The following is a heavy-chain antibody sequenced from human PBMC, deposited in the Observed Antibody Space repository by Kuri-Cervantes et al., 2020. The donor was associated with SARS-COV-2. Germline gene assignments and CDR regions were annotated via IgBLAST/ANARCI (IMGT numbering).Heavy chain of an antibody. J-gene: IGHJ6*03. CDR1: GYTFTSYD. Sequence: ASVKVSCKASGYTFTSYDINWVRQATGQGLEWVGWMNPNSGNTGYAQKFQGRVTMTRNTSISTAYMELSSLRSEDTAVYYCALGYWGSGYPRYYYYMDVWGKGTTVTVSS. D-gene: IGHD3-22*01. V-gene: IGHV1-8*02. CDR2: MNPNSGNT. CDR3: ALGYWGSGYPRYYYYMDV.